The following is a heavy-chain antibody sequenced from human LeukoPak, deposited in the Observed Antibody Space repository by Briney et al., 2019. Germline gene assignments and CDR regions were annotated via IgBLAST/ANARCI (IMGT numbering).Heavy chain of an antibody. CDR1: GYSISSGYY. CDR2: IYHSGST. V-gene: IGHV4-38-2*02. Sequence: SETLSLTCTVSGYSISSGYYWGWIRQPPGKGLEWIGYIYHSGSTYYNPSLKSRVTISVDRSKNQFSLKLSSVTAADTAVYYCARGTMIVVVTTPYNWFDPWGQGTLVTVSS. CDR3: ARGTMIVVVTTPYNWFDP. J-gene: IGHJ5*02. D-gene: IGHD3-22*01.